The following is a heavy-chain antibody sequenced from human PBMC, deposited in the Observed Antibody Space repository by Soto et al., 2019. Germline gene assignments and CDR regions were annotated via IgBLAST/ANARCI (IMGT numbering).Heavy chain of an antibody. J-gene: IGHJ6*02. CDR2: ISAYNGNT. D-gene: IGHD3-9*01. V-gene: IGHV1-18*01. Sequence: ASVQVSCKASGYTFTSYGISWVRQAPGQGLEWMGWISAYNGNTNYAQKLQGRVTMITDTSTSTAFIELRSLRSDDTAVYYCARYLGDLTGYYRDYYYYGMDVWGQGTTVTVSS. CDR3: ARYLGDLTGYYRDYYYYGMDV. CDR1: GYTFTSYG.